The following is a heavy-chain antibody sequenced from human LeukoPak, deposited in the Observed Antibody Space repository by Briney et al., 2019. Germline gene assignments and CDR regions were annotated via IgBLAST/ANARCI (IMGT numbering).Heavy chain of an antibody. D-gene: IGHD2/OR15-2a*01. J-gene: IGHJ4*02. CDR3: ASKSAGFLRG. Sequence: GASVKVSCKASGYTFTGDQIYWLRQAPGQGLEWVGWIKPSSGDTLYEQKFQGGVTMTRDKSISSAYMELSSLRSDDTAVYYCASKSAGFLRGWGQGTLVTVAS. V-gene: IGHV1-2*02. CDR1: GYTFTGDQ. CDR2: IKPSSGDT.